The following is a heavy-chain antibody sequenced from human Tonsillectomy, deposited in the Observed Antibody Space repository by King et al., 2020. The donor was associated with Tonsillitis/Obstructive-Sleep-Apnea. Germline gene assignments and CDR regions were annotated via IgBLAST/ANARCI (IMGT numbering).Heavy chain of an antibody. D-gene: IGHD2-15*01. Sequence: VQLVESGSELKNPGASVKVSCKASGYTFTIYAMNWVRQAPGQGLEWMGWISTNTGNPTYAQDFTGRFVFSLDTSVSTAYLQISSLKAEETAVYYCARRYCSGGRCYYDAFDIWGQGTMVTVSS. V-gene: IGHV7-4-1*02. CDR3: ARRYCSGGRCYYDAFDI. CDR2: ISTNTGNP. J-gene: IGHJ3*02. CDR1: GYTFTIYA.